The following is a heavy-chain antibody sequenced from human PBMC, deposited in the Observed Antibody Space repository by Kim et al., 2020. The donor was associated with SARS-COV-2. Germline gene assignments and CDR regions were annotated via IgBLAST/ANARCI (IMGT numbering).Heavy chain of an antibody. J-gene: IGHJ1*01. Sequence: GESLKISCKGSGYSFTSYWIGWVRQMPGKGLEWMGIIYPGDSDTRYSPSFQGQVTISADKSISTAYLQWSSLKASDTAMYYCARRPYYYDSSGYYYFQHWGQGTLVTVSS. CDR3: ARRPYYYDSSGYYYFQH. D-gene: IGHD3-22*01. CDR2: IYPGDSDT. V-gene: IGHV5-51*01. CDR1: GYSFTSYW.